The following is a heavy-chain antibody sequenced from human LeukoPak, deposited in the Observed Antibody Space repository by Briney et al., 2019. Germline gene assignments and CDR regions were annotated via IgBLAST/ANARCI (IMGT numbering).Heavy chain of an antibody. CDR2: IWYEGTNI. CDR1: GFIFSSYG. J-gene: IGHJ5*02. D-gene: IGHD1-26*01. V-gene: IGHV3-33*08. CDR3: ARQGGLGSYAAGSWFDP. Sequence: SGGSLRLSCTASGFIFSSYGMHWVRQAPGKGLEWVAVIWYEGTNIYYADSVKGRFTISRDNSKNTLYLQMNSLRVEDTAMYYCARQGGLGSYAAGSWFDPWGQGTLVAVSS.